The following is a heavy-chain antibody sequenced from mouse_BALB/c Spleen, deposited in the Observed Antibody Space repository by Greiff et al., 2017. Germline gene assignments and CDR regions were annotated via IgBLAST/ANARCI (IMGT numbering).Heavy chain of an antibody. D-gene: IGHD2-3*01. V-gene: IGHV3-2*02. CDR3: ARWLLRRAY. CDR2: ISYSGST. J-gene: IGHJ3*01. CDR1: GYSITSDYA. Sequence: EVKLMESGPGLVKPSQSLSLTCTVTGYSITSDYAWNWIRQFPGNKLEWMGYISYSGSTSYNPSLKSRISITRDTSKNQFFLQLNSVTTEDKATYYCARWLLRRAYWGQGTLVTVSA.